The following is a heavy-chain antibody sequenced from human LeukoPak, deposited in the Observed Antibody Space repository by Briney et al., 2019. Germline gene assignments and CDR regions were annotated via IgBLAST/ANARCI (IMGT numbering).Heavy chain of an antibody. CDR2: IYYSGST. CDR3: ASPAGTSYYYDSSGYFDY. V-gene: IGHV4-30-2*03. J-gene: IGHJ4*02. D-gene: IGHD3-22*01. CDR1: GGSISNGDYS. Sequence: SETLSLTCAVSGGSISNGDYSWNWIRQPPGKGLEWIGYIYYSGSTYYNPSLKSRVTISVDTSKNQFSLKLSSVTAADTAVYYCASPAGTSYYYDSSGYFDYWGQGTLVTVSS.